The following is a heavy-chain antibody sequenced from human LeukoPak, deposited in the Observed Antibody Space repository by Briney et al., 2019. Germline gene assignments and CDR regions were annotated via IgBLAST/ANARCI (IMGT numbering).Heavy chain of an antibody. D-gene: IGHD4-17*01. CDR2: ISSSSSYI. CDR1: GFTFSSYS. J-gene: IGHJ5*02. V-gene: IGHV3-21*01. CDR3: ARDGDYGDYNNWFDP. Sequence: GGSLRLSCAASGFTFSSYSMNWVRQAPGKGLEWVSSISSSSSYIYYADSVKGRFTISRDNAKNSLYLQMNSLRAEDTAVYYCARDGDYGDYNNWFDPWGQGTLVTVSS.